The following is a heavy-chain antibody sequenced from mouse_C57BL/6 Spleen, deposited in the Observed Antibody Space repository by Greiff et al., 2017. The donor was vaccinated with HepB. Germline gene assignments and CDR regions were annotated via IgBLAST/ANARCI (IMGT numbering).Heavy chain of an antibody. J-gene: IGHJ2*01. CDR2: IDPSDSYT. CDR3: ARSWGY. V-gene: IGHV1-69*01. Sequence: QVQLQQPGAELVMPGASVKLSCKASGYTFTSYWMHWVKQRPGQGLEWIGEIDPSDSYTNYNQKFKGKSTLTVDKSSSTAYMQLSSLTSEGSAVYYCARSWGYWGQGTTLTVSS. CDR1: GYTFTSYW.